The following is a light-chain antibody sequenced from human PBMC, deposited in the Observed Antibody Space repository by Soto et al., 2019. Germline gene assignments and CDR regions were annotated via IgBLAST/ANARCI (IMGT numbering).Light chain of an antibody. CDR1: QTISSW. Sequence: DIQMTQSPSTLSASVGDRVTITCRASQTISSWLAWYQQKPGKAPKLLIYKASSLESGVPSRFGGSGSGTEFTLTISSLQPDDVAAYYCQQYSSYPKTFGQGTKVEIK. V-gene: IGKV1-5*03. CDR3: QQYSSYPKT. CDR2: KAS. J-gene: IGKJ1*01.